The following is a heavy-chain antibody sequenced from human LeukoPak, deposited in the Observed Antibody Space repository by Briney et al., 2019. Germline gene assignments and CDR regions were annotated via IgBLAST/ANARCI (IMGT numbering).Heavy chain of an antibody. CDR2: INHSGST. CDR1: GGSFSGYY. Sequence: PSETLSLTCAVYGGSFSGYYWSWIRQPPGKGLEWIGEINHSGSTNYNPSLKSRVTISVDTSKNQFSLKLSSVTAADTAVYYCTVWFGEFGAFDIWGQGTMVTVSS. V-gene: IGHV4-34*01. J-gene: IGHJ3*02. D-gene: IGHD3-10*01. CDR3: TVWFGEFGAFDI.